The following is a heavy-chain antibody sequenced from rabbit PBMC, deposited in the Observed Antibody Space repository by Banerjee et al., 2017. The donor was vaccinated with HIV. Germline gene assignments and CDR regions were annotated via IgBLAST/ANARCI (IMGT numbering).Heavy chain of an antibody. Sequence: QSLEESGGDLVKPGASLTLTCTASGFSFSSRHYMCWVRQAPGKGLEWIACIDAGSSGNTYYASWAKGRFTISKTSSTTVTLQMTSLTAADTATYFCARSTSGYDIGDLWGQGTLVTVS. V-gene: IGHV1S40*01. CDR2: IDAGSSGNT. D-gene: IGHD1-1*01. CDR3: ARSTSGYDIGDL. CDR1: GFSFSSRHY. J-gene: IGHJ3*01.